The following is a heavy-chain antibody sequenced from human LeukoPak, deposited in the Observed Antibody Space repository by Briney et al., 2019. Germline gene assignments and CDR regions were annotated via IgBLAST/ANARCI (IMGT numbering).Heavy chain of an antibody. J-gene: IGHJ6*03. CDR1: GFTFNTYG. CDR2: ISGSDGST. Sequence: GGSLRLSCAVSGFTFNTYGMTWVRQAPGKGLEWVSGISGSDGSTYHADSVKGRFTISRDNSKNTLYLQMNSLRAEDTAVYYCARDLTGYYYYYYMDVWGKGTTVTVAS. D-gene: IGHD4/OR15-4a*01. CDR3: ARDLTGYYYYYYMDV. V-gene: IGHV3-23*01.